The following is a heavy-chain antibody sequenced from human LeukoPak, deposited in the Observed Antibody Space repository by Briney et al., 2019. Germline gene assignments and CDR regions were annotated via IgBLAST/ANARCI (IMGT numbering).Heavy chain of an antibody. CDR3: ANEELDY. J-gene: IGHJ4*02. CDR1: GFSVSSNY. V-gene: IGHV3-66*01. Sequence: GGSLRLSCTASGFSVSSNYMSWARQAPGKGLEWVSVIYSGRSTYYADSVKGRVTISRDRSNNTLYLQMNSLRVEDTAVYYCANEELDYWGQGVLVTVSS. CDR2: IYSGRST.